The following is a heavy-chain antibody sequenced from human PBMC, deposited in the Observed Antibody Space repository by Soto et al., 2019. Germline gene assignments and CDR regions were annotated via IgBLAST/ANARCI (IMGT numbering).Heavy chain of an antibody. D-gene: IGHD2-8*02. CDR3: ARGQCGVCLGGPYYYYYGMDV. Sequence: GGSLRLSCAASGFTFSSYAMHWVRQAPGKGLEWVAVISYDGSNKYYADSVKGRFTISRDNSKNTLYLQMNSLRAEDTAVYYCARGQCGVCLGGPYYYYYGMDVWGQGTTVTVSS. V-gene: IGHV3-30-3*01. CDR2: ISYDGSNK. CDR1: GFTFSSYA. J-gene: IGHJ6*02.